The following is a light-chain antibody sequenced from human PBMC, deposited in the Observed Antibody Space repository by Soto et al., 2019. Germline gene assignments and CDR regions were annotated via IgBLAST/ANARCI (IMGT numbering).Light chain of an antibody. CDR2: GAS. J-gene: IGKJ3*01. Sequence: EIVMTQSPATLSVSPGERATLSCRASQSVSSNLAWYQQKPGQAPRLLIYGASTRATGIPARFSGSGSGTEFTLTISSLQSEDFAGYYCQQAGTFGPGTKVDIK. CDR1: QSVSSN. CDR3: QQAGT. V-gene: IGKV3-15*01.